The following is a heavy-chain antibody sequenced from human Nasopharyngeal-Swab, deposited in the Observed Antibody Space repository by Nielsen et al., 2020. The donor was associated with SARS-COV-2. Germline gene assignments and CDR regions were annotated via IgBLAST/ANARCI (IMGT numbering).Heavy chain of an antibody. CDR2: ISYDGSNK. Sequence: WIRQPPGMGLEWVAVISYDGSNKYYADSVKGRFTISRDNSKNTLYLQMNSLRAEDTAVYYCAKDYRVVAAAGTDYYYYMDVWGKGTTVTVSS. CDR3: AKDYRVVAAAGTDYYYYMDV. J-gene: IGHJ6*03. V-gene: IGHV3-30*18. D-gene: IGHD6-13*01.